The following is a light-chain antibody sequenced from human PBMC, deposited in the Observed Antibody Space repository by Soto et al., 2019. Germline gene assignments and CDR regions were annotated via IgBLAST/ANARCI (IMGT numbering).Light chain of an antibody. V-gene: IGKV4-1*01. CDR3: QQYYSTPPT. Sequence: DIVMTQSPLSLPVTPGEPASISCRSSQSLLHSNGYNYLAWYQQKPRQPPKLLVYWASTRESGVPDRFSGSGSGTDFTLTISSLQAEDVAVYYCQQYYSTPPTFGQGTKVDIK. CDR2: WAS. J-gene: IGKJ1*01. CDR1: QSLLHSNGYNY.